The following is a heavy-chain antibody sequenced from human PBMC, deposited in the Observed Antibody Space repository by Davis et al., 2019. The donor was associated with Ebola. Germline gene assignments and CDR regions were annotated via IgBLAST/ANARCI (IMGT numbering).Heavy chain of an antibody. CDR1: GFTFSSYA. CDR2: INGNDGTT. J-gene: IGHJ6*04. V-gene: IGHV3-23*01. Sequence: GESLKISCAASGFTFSSYAMSWVRQAPGKGPEWVSAINGNDGTTYYADSVQGRFTISRDNSKNTVYLQMNSLRAEDTAVYYCAKGRGEYYYYGMDVWGKGATVTVSS. CDR3: AKGRGEYYYYGMDV.